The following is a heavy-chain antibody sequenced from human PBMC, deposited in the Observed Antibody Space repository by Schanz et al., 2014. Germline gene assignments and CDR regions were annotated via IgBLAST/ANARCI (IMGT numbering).Heavy chain of an antibody. CDR3: AGGEYQLRYGN. Sequence: EVQLLESGGGLVQPGGSLRLSCVASGFTFFGSFAMNWARQAPGKGLEWISYISSTSRATYYADSVKGRFTISRDNAKNSLFLQMNSLRAEDTAVYYCAGGEYQLRYGNWGQGTLVTVSS. CDR2: ISSTSRAT. J-gene: IGHJ4*02. D-gene: IGHD3-9*01. CDR1: GFTFFGSFA. V-gene: IGHV3-48*01.